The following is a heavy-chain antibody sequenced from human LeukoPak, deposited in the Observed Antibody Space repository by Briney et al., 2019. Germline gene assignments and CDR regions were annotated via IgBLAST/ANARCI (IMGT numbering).Heavy chain of an antibody. CDR2: IKQDGSEE. CDR1: GFTFSSYW. J-gene: IGHJ5*02. CDR3: ARAFLPIPGLANCFDP. Sequence: GGSLRLSCAASGFTFSSYWMSWVRQAPGKGLEWVANIKQDGSEEYYVDSVKGRFTISRDNAKNSLYLQMNSLRAEDTAVYYCARAFLPIPGLANCFDPWGQGTLVTVSS. V-gene: IGHV3-7*03.